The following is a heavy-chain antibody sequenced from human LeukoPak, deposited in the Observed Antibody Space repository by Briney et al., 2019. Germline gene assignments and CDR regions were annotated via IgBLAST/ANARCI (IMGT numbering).Heavy chain of an antibody. CDR1: GFPFSTLG. J-gene: IGHJ4*01. V-gene: IGHV3-64D*06. D-gene: IGHD1-14*01. CDR2: IGSDGDGT. CDR3: VSPVFINF. Sequence: GGSLRLSCSASGFPFSTLGMHWVRQAPGKGLEHVSTIGSDGDGTYYADSVKDRFIISRDNSKNAVYLRMSSLRPEDTAVYYCVSPVFINFWGQGTLVTVSS.